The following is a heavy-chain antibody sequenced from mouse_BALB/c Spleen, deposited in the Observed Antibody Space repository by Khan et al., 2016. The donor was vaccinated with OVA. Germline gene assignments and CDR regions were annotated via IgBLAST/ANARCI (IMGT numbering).Heavy chain of an antibody. CDR3: TRGGGVNVFAY. CDR2: ISTYYGDA. V-gene: IGHV1S137*01. Sequence: QVQLKQSGAELVRPGVSVKISCKGSGYTFTDFTMHWVKQSHAKSLEWIGVISTYYGDATYNQKFKGKATMTVDKASSTAYMALARLNSEDSAIYYCTRGGGVNVFAYGGQGTLVTVSA. J-gene: IGHJ3*01. D-gene: IGHD2-1*01. CDR1: GYTFTDFT.